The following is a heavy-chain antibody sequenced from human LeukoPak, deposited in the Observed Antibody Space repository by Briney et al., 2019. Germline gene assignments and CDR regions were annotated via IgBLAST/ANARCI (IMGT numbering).Heavy chain of an antibody. D-gene: IGHD3-16*01. V-gene: IGHV1-69*13. CDR2: IIPIFGTA. Sequence: SVKVSCKASGYTFTGYYMHWVRQAPGQGLEWMGGIIPIFGTANYAQKFQGRVTITADESTSTAYMELSSLRSEDTAVYYCAREMLGAYYFDYWGQGTLVTVSS. J-gene: IGHJ4*02. CDR1: GYTFTGYY. CDR3: AREMLGAYYFDY.